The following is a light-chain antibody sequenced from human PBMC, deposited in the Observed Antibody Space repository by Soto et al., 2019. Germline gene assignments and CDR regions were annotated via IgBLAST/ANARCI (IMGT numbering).Light chain of an antibody. Sequence: QSVLTQPASVSGSPGQSITISCTGTSSDVGGYNHVFWYQHHPGKAPKRIIYEVTKRPSGVSNRFSGSKSGDTASLTISGLQAEDEADYYCSSHTASTTRIFGTGTKLTVL. CDR1: SSDVGGYNH. CDR3: SSHTASTTRI. J-gene: IGLJ1*01. V-gene: IGLV2-14*01. CDR2: EVT.